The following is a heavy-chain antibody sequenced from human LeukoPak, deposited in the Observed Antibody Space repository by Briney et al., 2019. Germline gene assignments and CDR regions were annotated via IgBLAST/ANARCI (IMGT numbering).Heavy chain of an antibody. J-gene: IGHJ6*02. CDR3: ARDSYYDILTGYYPYYYYGMDV. Sequence: PSETLSLTCTVSGGSISSGNYFWTWIRQPPGKGLEWIGYIYYSGSAYYNPSLTGRVSISIDTSKNQFSLKVNSMTAADTAVYYCARDSYYDILTGYYPYYYYGMDVWGHGTTVTVSS. CDR2: IYYSGSA. D-gene: IGHD3-9*01. CDR1: GGSISSGNYF. V-gene: IGHV4-30-4*01.